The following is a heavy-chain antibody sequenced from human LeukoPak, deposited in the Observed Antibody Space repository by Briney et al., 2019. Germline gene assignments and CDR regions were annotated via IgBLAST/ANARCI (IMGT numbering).Heavy chain of an antibody. J-gene: IGHJ4*02. V-gene: IGHV3-48*01. CDR1: EFTFRSYS. CDR3: ARVRCSSTSCYIDY. D-gene: IGHD2-2*02. CDR2: ISSSSSTI. Sequence: GGSLRLSCAASEFTFRSYSMNWVRQAPGKGREWVSYISSSSSTIYYADSVKGRFTISRDNAKNSLYLQMNSLRAEDTAVYYCARVRCSSTSCYIDYWGQGTLVTVSS.